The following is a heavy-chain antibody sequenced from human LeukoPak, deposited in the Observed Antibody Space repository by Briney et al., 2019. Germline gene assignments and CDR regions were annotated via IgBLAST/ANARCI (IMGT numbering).Heavy chain of an antibody. J-gene: IGHJ4*02. CDR3: ARLESGMGVFDY. Sequence: GGSLRLSCAASGFTFTTYWMHWVRQAPGKGLEWVAVISYDGSNKYYADSVKGRFTISRDNSKNTLYLQMNSLRAEDTAVYYCARLESGMGVFDYWGQGTLVTVSS. V-gene: IGHV3-30-3*01. CDR1: GFTFTTYW. D-gene: IGHD3-16*01. CDR2: ISYDGSNK.